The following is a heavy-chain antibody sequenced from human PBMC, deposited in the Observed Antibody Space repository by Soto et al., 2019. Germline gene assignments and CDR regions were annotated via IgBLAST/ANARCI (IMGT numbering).Heavy chain of an antibody. CDR2: IAVGSGDT. CDR3: AATSPDHNDRSGFWGYFDY. CDR1: GFTFTSSA. Sequence: SVKVSCKASGFTFTSSAVQWLRQTRGQRLEWIGWIAVGSGDTRYAQKFQERVTIIWDVSTSTSYMELSSLRSDDTAVYYCAATSPDHNDRSGFWGYFDYWGQGALVPVSS. V-gene: IGHV1-58*01. J-gene: IGHJ4*02. D-gene: IGHD3-22*01.